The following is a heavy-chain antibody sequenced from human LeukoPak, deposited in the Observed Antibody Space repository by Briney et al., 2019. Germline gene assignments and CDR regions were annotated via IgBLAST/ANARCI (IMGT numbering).Heavy chain of an antibody. CDR1: GGSISSYY. CDR3: ARWARDSSSPSPFGI. J-gene: IGHJ3*02. V-gene: IGHV4-59*01. Sequence: PLETLSLTCTVSGGSISSYYWSWIRQPPGKGLEWIGYIYYSGSTNYNPSLKSRVTISVDTSKNQFSLKLSSVTAADTAVYYCARWARDSSSPSPFGIWGQGTMVTVSS. CDR2: IYYSGST. D-gene: IGHD3-22*01.